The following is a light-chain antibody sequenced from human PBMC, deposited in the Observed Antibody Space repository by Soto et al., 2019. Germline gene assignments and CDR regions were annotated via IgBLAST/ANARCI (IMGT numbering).Light chain of an antibody. V-gene: IGKV3-15*01. CDR2: GAS. CDR3: QQCNNWRPQT. CDR1: QSVSSN. Sequence: EIVMTQSPATLSVAPEERATLSCRASQSVSSNLAWYQQKPGQAPRLLIYGASTRATGIPARFSGSGSGTEFTLTISSLQSEDFAVYYCQQCNNWRPQTFGQGTKVEIK. J-gene: IGKJ1*01.